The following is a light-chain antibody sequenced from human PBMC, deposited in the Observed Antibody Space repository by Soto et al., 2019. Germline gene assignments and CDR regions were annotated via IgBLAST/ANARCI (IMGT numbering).Light chain of an antibody. J-gene: IGKJ2*01. CDR1: QSVNSVY. Sequence: EIVLTQSPGTLSLSPGERVTLSCRASQSVNSVYLAWYQQKPGQAPRLLIYGASSRATGIPDRFSGSGSGTDFTLTISRLEPEDFAAYYCQQFGSSFYTFGQGTRLEVK. V-gene: IGKV3-20*01. CDR3: QQFGSSFYT. CDR2: GAS.